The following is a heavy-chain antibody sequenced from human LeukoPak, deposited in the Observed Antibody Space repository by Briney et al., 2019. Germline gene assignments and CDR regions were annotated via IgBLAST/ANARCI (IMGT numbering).Heavy chain of an antibody. V-gene: IGHV3-23*01. CDR2: ISGSGGST. CDR1: GFTFSSYA. J-gene: IGHJ4*02. CDR3: TRLGCSGGSCYPHY. Sequence: GGSLRLSCAASGFTFSSYAMSWVRQAPGKGLEWVSAISGSGGSTYYADSVKGRFTISRDNSKNTLYLQMNSLRAEDTAVYYCTRLGCSGGSCYPHYWGQGTLVTVSS. D-gene: IGHD2-15*01.